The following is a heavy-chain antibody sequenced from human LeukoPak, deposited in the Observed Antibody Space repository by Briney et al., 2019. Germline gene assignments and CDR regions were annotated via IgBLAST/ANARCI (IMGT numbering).Heavy chain of an antibody. V-gene: IGHV3-7*01. CDR3: ARDNLQHLVDDAFDI. J-gene: IGHJ3*02. CDR2: IKQDGSEK. Sequence: PGGSLRLSCAASGFTFSSYWMSWVRQAPGKGLEWVANIKQDGSEKYYVDSVKGRFTISRDNAKNSLYLQMNSLRAEDTAVYYCARDNLQHLVDDAFDIWGQGTMVTVSS. D-gene: IGHD6-13*01. CDR1: GFTFSSYW.